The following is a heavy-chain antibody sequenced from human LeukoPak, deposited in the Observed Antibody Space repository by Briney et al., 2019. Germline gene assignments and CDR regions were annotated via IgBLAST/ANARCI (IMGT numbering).Heavy chain of an antibody. Sequence: GGSLRLSCAASGVTFSSYAMIWVRQAPGKGLEWVSTISGSGGSTYYADSVKGRFTISRDNSKNTLYLQMNSLRAEDTAVYYCAKGVVPAALLSADYWGQGTLVTVSS. V-gene: IGHV3-23*01. CDR2: ISGSGGST. CDR3: AKGVVPAALLSADY. D-gene: IGHD2-2*01. CDR1: GVTFSSYA. J-gene: IGHJ4*02.